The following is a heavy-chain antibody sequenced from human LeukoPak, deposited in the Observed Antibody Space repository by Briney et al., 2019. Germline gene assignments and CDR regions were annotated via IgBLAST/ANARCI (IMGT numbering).Heavy chain of an antibody. CDR3: AGTIRYCSGGSCYSDAFDI. Sequence: GESLKISCKGSGYSFTSYWIGWVRQMPGKGLEWMGIIYPGDSDTRYSPSFQGQVTISADKSISTAYLQWSSLKASDTAMYYCAGTIRYCSGGSCYSDAFDIWGRGTMVTVSS. D-gene: IGHD2-15*01. V-gene: IGHV5-51*01. CDR2: IYPGDSDT. CDR1: GYSFTSYW. J-gene: IGHJ3*02.